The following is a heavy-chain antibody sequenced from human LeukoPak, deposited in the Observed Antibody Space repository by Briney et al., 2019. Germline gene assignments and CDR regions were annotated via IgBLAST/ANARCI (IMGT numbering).Heavy chain of an antibody. CDR2: IYHSGST. CDR3: ARSYGSGSYSYFDY. D-gene: IGHD3-10*01. CDR1: GYSISSGYY. J-gene: IGHJ4*02. V-gene: IGHV4-38-2*02. Sequence: SETLSLTCTVSGYSISSGYYWGWIRQPPGKGLEWIGSIYHSGSTYYNPSLKSRVTISVDTSKNQFSLKLSSVTAADTAVYYCARSYGSGSYSYFDYWGRGTLVTVSS.